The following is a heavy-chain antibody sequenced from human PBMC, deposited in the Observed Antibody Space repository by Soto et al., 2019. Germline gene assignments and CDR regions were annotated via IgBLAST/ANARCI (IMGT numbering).Heavy chain of an antibody. CDR1: GFIIEYSW. CDR2: VHSGGTTT. CDR3: ARGVRGAVDL. J-gene: IGHJ3*01. V-gene: IGHV3-74*01. D-gene: IGHD3-10*01. Sequence: EVQLVDSGGGLVQPGASLRLSCAASGFIIEYSWINWVRQAPVKGLVLVSRVHSGGTTTTYADSVKGRLTISRANVGNTVSRQMTSLRAEDTAIYYWARGVRGAVDLWLDGTMVNVS.